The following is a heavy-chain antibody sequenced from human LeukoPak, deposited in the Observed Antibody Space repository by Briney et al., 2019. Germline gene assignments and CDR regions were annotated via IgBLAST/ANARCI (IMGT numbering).Heavy chain of an antibody. Sequence: GGSLRLSCAASGFTFSNAWMSWVRQAPGKGLEWVSSISSSSSYIYYADSVKGRFTISRDNAKNSLYLQMNSLRAEDTAVYYCARDIAAAGVFDYWGQGTLVTVSS. J-gene: IGHJ4*02. V-gene: IGHV3-21*01. CDR3: ARDIAAAGVFDY. CDR2: ISSSSSYI. CDR1: GFTFSNAW. D-gene: IGHD6-13*01.